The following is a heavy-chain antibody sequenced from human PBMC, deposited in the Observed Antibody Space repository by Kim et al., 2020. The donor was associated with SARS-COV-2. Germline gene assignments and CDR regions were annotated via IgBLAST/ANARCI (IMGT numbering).Heavy chain of an antibody. D-gene: IGHD1-1*01. Sequence: SETLSLTCTVSDGSISSYYWSWIRQPPGKGLEWIGYIYYSGTTNYNPALESRVTISVYTSKSQFSLNLSSVTAADTAVYYCARSSGGYISGYYYFGMDVWGQGTTVTVSS. CDR2: IYYSGTT. V-gene: IGHV4-59*13. CDR1: DGSISSYY. CDR3: ARSSGGYISGYYYFGMDV. J-gene: IGHJ6*02.